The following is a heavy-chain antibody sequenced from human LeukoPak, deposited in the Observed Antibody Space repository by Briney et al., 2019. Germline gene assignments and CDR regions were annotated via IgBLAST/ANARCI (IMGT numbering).Heavy chain of an antibody. CDR2: IRYDGSNK. CDR1: GFTFSSYA. D-gene: IGHD3-22*01. V-gene: IGHV3-30*02. J-gene: IGHJ4*02. CDR3: ARESYYDSSGYYPDY. Sequence: GGSLRLSCAASGFTFSSYAMHWVRQAPGKGLEWVTFIRYDGSNKYYADSVKGRFTISRDNAKNTLYLQMNSLRAEDTAVYYCARESYYDSSGYYPDYWGQGTLVTVSS.